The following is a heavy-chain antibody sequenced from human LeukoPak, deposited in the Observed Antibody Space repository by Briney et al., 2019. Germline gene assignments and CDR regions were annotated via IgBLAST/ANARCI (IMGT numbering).Heavy chain of an antibody. CDR3: AKDGGLWVSAHWGDS. J-gene: IGHJ4*02. D-gene: IGHD7-27*01. CDR1: GFTFSSYA. Sequence: GGSLTLSCAASGFTFSSYAMHWVRQAPGKGLEWVAVISYDGSNKYYADSVKGRFTVSRDNSKNTLFLQMNSLRAEDTAVYYCAKDGGLWVSAHWGDSWGRGTLVTVSS. V-gene: IGHV3-30-3*01. CDR2: ISYDGSNK.